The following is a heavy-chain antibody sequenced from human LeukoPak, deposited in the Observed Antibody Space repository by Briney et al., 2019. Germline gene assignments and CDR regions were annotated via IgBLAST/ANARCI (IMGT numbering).Heavy chain of an antibody. V-gene: IGHV1-69*04. CDR3: ARDGYGDYSPRNYYYGMDV. J-gene: IGHJ6*02. Sequence: SVKVSCKASGGTFSSYTISWVRQAPGQGLEWMGRIIPILGIANYAQKFQGRVTITADKSTSTAYMELSSLRSEDTAVYYCARDGYGDYSPRNYYYGMDVWGQGTTVTVSS. CDR1: GGTFSSYT. CDR2: IIPILGIA. D-gene: IGHD4-17*01.